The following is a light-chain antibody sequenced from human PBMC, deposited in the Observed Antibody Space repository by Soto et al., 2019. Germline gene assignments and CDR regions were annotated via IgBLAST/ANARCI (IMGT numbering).Light chain of an antibody. V-gene: IGKV3-11*01. CDR1: QSISSY. J-gene: IGKJ3*01. CDR2: DAS. Sequence: EIVLTQSPATRSLSPGERATLSCRASQSISSYLAWYQQKPDQAHRLLNYDASNRATGIPARFSGSGSGTDVPRTIRSLEPEDFSVYYFHHRSTCPFTGGPGTKVDIK. CDR3: HHRSTCPFT.